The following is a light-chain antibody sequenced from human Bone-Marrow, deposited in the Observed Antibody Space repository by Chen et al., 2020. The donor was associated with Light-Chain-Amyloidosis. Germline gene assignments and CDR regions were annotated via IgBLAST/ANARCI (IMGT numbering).Light chain of an antibody. CDR3: EQYGTSPLT. CDR1: QTISSNY. CDR2: GSS. Sequence: EIVLTQSPGTLSLSPGEGANLSCRASQTISSNYLTWYQQKFGQAPRLLICGSSSRATGIPDRFTGSGSGTDFTLTINRLEPEDCAMYYCEQYGTSPLTFGGGTKVEIK. J-gene: IGKJ4*01. V-gene: IGKV3-20*01.